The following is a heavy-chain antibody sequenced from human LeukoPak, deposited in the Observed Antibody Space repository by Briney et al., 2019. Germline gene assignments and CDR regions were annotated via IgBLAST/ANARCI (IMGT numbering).Heavy chain of an antibody. CDR3: ARLEKGTMIY. CDR2: IYPGDSDI. D-gene: IGHD3-22*01. CDR1: GYSFTIYW. Sequence: GESLKISCKGSGYSFTIYWIGWVRQMPGKGLEWMGIIYPGDSDIRYSPSFQGQVTFSADKSISTAYLQWSSLKASDTAMSYCARLEKGTMIYWGQGTLVTVSS. V-gene: IGHV5-51*01. J-gene: IGHJ1*01.